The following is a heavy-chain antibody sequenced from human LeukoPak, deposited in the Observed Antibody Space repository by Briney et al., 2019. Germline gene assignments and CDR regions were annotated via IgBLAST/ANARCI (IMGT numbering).Heavy chain of an antibody. CDR3: AKSVTTMGWDLWFDP. CDR1: GFTFSSYG. CDR2: IRYDGSNK. V-gene: IGHV3-30*02. J-gene: IGHJ5*02. D-gene: IGHD4-17*01. Sequence: GGSLSLSCEASGFTFSSYGMHWVRQAPGKGLEWVAFIRYDGSNKYYADSVKGRFTISRDNSKNTLYLQMNSLRAEDTAVYYCAKSVTTMGWDLWFDPWGQGTLVTVSS.